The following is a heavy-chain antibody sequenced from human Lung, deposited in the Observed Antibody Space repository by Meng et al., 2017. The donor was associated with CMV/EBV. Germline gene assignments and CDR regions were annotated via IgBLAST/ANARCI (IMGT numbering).Heavy chain of an antibody. CDR1: GFTFSSYA. J-gene: IGHJ4*02. CDR3: AHGGGDC. CDR2: ISYDGSNK. Sequence: QLVGTGGGVVKLGRSRRLSCAAFGFTFSSYAMHWVRQAPGKGLEWVAVISYDGSNKYYADSVKGRFTISRDNSKNTLYLQMNSLRAEDTAVYYCAHGGGDCWGQGTLVTVSS. D-gene: IGHD2-15*01. V-gene: IGHV3-30-3*01.